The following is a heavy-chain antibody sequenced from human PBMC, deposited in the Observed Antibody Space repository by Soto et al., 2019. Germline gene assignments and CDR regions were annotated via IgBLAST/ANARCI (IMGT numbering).Heavy chain of an antibody. CDR1: GLPFSSYS. D-gene: IGHD6-6*01. CDR3: ARPEYSSSSYGMDV. V-gene: IGHV3-48*02. CDR2: ISSSSSTI. Sequence: GESLRRSYGTSGLPFSSYSPNRVQQPPGKGLEWVSYISSSSSTIYYADSVKGRFTISRDNAKNSLYLQMNSLRDEDTAVYYCARPEYSSSSYGMDVWGQGTTVTVSS. J-gene: IGHJ6*02.